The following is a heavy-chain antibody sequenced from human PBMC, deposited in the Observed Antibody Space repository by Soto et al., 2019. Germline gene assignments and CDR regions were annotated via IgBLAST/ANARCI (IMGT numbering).Heavy chain of an antibody. V-gene: IGHV3-23*01. Sequence: PGGSLRLSCAASGFTFSSYAMSGVRQAPGKGLERVSVISGIGGSTHYADTVKGRSTISRDNSKNTLHLQVNSLRGEDTAVYYCAKEADISGYYPDYWGQGT. CDR1: GFTFSSYA. CDR3: AKEADISGYYPDY. D-gene: IGHD3-22*01. J-gene: IGHJ4*02. CDR2: ISGIGGST.